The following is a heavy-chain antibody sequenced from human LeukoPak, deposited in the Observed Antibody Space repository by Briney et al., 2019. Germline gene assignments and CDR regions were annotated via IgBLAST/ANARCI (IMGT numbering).Heavy chain of an antibody. V-gene: IGHV3-23*01. CDR2: ISSSGGST. D-gene: IGHD2-2*01. Sequence: PGGSLRLSCAASEFTFSSYAMSWVRQAPGKGLEWVSAISSSGGSTYYADSVKGRFTISRDNSKNTLYLQMNSLRAEDTAVYYCAKVVAAATYYHYGMDVWGQGTPVTVSS. CDR3: AKVVAAATYYHYGMDV. J-gene: IGHJ6*02. CDR1: EFTFSSYA.